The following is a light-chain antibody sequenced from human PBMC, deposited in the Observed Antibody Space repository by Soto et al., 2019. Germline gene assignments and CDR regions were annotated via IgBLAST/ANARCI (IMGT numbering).Light chain of an antibody. Sequence: DIQMTQSPSSLSASVGDRVTITCRASQSISNYLNWYQQKPGKAPKLLSYAASSLQSGVQSRFSGSGSGTDFTLTISSLQPEDFATYYCQQSYSTPPITFGQGTRLAIK. J-gene: IGKJ5*01. CDR2: AAS. V-gene: IGKV1-39*01. CDR3: QQSYSTPPIT. CDR1: QSISNY.